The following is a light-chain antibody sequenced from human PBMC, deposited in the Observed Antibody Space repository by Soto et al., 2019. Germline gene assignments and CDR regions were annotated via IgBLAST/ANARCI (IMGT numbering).Light chain of an antibody. CDR3: CSSGGSPTYV. V-gene: IGLV2-23*02. J-gene: IGLJ1*01. Sequence: QSVLTQPASVSGSPGQSITISCTGTSSNVGSYKLVSWYQQHPGKAPKLMIFEVNKWPSGVSNRFSGSKSGNTASLTISGLKVEDEADYYCCSSGGSPTYVFGTGTRLTVL. CDR1: SSNVGSYKL. CDR2: EVN.